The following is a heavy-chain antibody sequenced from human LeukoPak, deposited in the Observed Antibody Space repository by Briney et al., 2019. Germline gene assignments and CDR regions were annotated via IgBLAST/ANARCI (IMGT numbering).Heavy chain of an antibody. CDR3: AKALAGRYFDQNLNWFDP. J-gene: IGHJ5*02. CDR2: IGGSGGST. D-gene: IGHD3-9*01. Sequence: AGGSLRLSCAASGFTSSSYAMSWVRQAPGKGLEWVSAIGGSGGSTYYADSVKGRFTISRDNSKNTLYLQMNSLRAEDTAVYYCAKALAGRYFDQNLNWFDPWGQGTLVTVSS. CDR1: GFTSSSYA. V-gene: IGHV3-23*01.